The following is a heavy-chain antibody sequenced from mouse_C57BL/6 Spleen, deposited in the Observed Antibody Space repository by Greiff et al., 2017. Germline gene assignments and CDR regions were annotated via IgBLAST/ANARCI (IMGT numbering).Heavy chain of an antibody. D-gene: IGHD2-5*01. CDR2: IYPGNSDT. V-gene: IGHV1-5*01. Sequence: EVQLQQSGTVLARPGASVKMSCKTSGYTFTSYWMHWVKQRPGQGLEWIGAIYPGNSDTSYNQKFKGKAKLTAVTSASTAYMELSSLTNEDSAVYYCTRSNSNYFAWFAYWGQGTLVTVSA. CDR3: TRSNSNYFAWFAY. J-gene: IGHJ3*01. CDR1: GYTFTSYW.